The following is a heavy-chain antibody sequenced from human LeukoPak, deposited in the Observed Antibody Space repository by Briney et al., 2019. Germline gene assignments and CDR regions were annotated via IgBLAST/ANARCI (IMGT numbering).Heavy chain of an antibody. CDR3: VGGSYPRNYFDY. V-gene: IGHV4-34*01. J-gene: IGHJ4*02. D-gene: IGHD3-16*01. CDR2: INHSGST. CDR1: GGSFSGYY. Sequence: PSETLSLTCAVYGGSFSGYYWSWIRQPPGKGLEWIGEINHSGSTNYNPSLKSRVTISVDTSKNQFSLKLSSVTAADTAVYYCVGGSYPRNYFDYWGQGTLVTVSS.